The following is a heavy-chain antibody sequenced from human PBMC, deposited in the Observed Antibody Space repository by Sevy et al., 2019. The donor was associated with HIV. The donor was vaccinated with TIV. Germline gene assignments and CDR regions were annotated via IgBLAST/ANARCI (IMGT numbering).Heavy chain of an antibody. V-gene: IGHV3-23*01. J-gene: IGHJ4*02. Sequence: LSCGASGFSFSNNAMNWVRQAPGKGPEWVSGIDSGGLTYYADSVKGRFTISRDNSMEMLFLQMNSLRPDDTAVYYCATGDTAMITDLDYWGQGTLVTVSS. D-gene: IGHD5-18*01. CDR1: GFSFSNNA. CDR2: IDSGGLT. CDR3: ATGDTAMITDLDY.